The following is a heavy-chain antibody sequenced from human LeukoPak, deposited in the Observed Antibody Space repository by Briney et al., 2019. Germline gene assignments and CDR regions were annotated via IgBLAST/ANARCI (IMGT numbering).Heavy chain of an antibody. CDR2: VSGYNGNT. CDR3: ARGSLDSSGYYLGAFDV. D-gene: IGHD3-22*01. J-gene: IGHJ3*01. V-gene: IGHV1-18*01. Sequence: ASVKVSSKASGYTLIIYGISWLRQAPGQGLEWMGWVSGYNGNTNYAQKFQGRVTMTSDTSTKTAYMELRSLRSDDTAAYYCARGSLDSSGYYLGAFDVWGQGTLVTVSS. CDR1: GYTLIIYG.